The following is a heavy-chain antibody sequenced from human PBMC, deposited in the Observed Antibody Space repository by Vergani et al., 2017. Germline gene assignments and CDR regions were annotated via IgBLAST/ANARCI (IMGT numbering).Heavy chain of an antibody. V-gene: IGHV3-23*01. CDR2: IKGNGAHT. J-gene: IGHJ4*02. D-gene: IGHD4-17*01. CDR1: GFTFSSYV. Sequence: EVQLLESGGGLVQPGGSLRLSCAASGFTFSSYVLSWVRREPGKGLEWVSGIKGNGAHTYYADSVKGRFTISRDNNKNTVNLQMNRLRDEDTATYYCAILTTVTDFDFWGRGTVVTVAS. CDR3: AILTTVTDFDF.